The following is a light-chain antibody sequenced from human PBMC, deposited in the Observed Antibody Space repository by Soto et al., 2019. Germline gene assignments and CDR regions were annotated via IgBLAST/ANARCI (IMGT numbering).Light chain of an antibody. J-gene: IGKJ4*01. Sequence: DIVMTQSPESLAVSLGERATINCKSSQSVLSRSDNKNYLAWFQQRPGQPPRPLVYWASARESAVPDRFSGSVSGTDFTLTISSLQAEDVAVYYCQQYSNSPLTFGGGTKVEI. CDR1: QSVLSRSDNKNY. CDR2: WAS. V-gene: IGKV4-1*01. CDR3: QQYSNSPLT.